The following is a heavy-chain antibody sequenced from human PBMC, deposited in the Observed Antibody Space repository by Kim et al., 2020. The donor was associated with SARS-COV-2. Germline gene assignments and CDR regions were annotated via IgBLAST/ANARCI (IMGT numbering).Heavy chain of an antibody. J-gene: IGHJ6*02. CDR1: GFTFSSYA. CDR2: ISYDGSNK. D-gene: IGHD3-9*01. Sequence: GGSLRLSCAASGFTFSSYAMHWVRQAPGKGLEWVAVISYDGSNKYYADSVKGRFTISRDNSKNTLYLQMNSLRAEDTAVYYCARDILRYFAAYYYGMDVWGQGTTVTVSS. V-gene: IGHV3-30*04. CDR3: ARDILRYFAAYYYGMDV.